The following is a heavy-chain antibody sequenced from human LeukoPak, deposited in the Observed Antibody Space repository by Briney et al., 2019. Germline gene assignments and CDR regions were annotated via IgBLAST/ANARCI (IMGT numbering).Heavy chain of an antibody. CDR2: IYYSGST. J-gene: IGHJ5*02. Sequence: SETLSLTCTVSGGSISSYYWSWIRQPPGKGLEWIGYIYYSGSTNYNPSLKSRVTISVDTSKNQFSLKLSSVTAADTAVYYCARNGITIFGVVTENWFDPWGQGTLVTVSS. CDR3: ARNGITIFGVVTENWFDP. D-gene: IGHD3-3*01. V-gene: IGHV4-59*08. CDR1: GGSISSYY.